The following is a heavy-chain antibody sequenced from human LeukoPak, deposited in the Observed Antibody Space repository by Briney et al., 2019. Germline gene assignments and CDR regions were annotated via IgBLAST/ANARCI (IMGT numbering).Heavy chain of an antibody. CDR2: IYPGDSDT. D-gene: IGHD2-21*01. V-gene: IGHV5-51*01. CDR3: ARPTYSSHDAFDI. J-gene: IGHJ3*02. Sequence: GSLKISCKGSGYSFTSYWIGWVRQMPGKGLEWMGIIYPGDSDTRYSPSFQGQVTISADKSISTAYLQWSSLKASDTAMYYCARPTYSSHDAFDIWGQGTMVTVSS. CDR1: GYSFTSYW.